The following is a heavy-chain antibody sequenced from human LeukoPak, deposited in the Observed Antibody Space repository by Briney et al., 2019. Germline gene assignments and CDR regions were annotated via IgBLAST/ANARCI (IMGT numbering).Heavy chain of an antibody. CDR2: IRYDGSNK. Sequence: GGSLRLSCAASGFTFSSHGMHWVRQAPGKGLEWVAFIRYDGSNKYYADSVKGRFTISRDNSKNTLYLQMNSLRAEDTAVYYCAKDFVVVAASDYWGQGTLVTVSS. V-gene: IGHV3-30*02. D-gene: IGHD2-15*01. J-gene: IGHJ4*02. CDR3: AKDFVVVAASDY. CDR1: GFTFSSHG.